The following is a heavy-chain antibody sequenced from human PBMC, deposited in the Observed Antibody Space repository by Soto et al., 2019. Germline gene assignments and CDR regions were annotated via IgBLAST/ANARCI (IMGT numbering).Heavy chain of an antibody. CDR2: IGYDGNVK. Sequence: PGGALRPSCAASGFSFSNHGMQWVRQAPGKGLEGGAVIGYDGNVKYYTDSVKGRFTISRDNSQSTLFLQMDSLRPEDAAVYYCAKDLKVSGGFHGSLNYYYGMDVWGQGTTVTVSS. J-gene: IGHJ6*02. D-gene: IGHD3-10*01. V-gene: IGHV3-30*18. CDR3: AKDLKVSGGFHGSLNYYYGMDV. CDR1: GFSFSNHG.